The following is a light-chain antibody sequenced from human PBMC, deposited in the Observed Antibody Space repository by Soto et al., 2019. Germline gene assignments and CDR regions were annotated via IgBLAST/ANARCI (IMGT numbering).Light chain of an antibody. V-gene: IGKV3-15*01. J-gene: IGKJ1*01. Sequence: EIVMTQSPATLSVSPGERATLSCRASQSVSSNLAWYQQKPGQAPRLLIYGASTRATGIPARFSGSGSGTEFTLTISSLQSEDFAVYYCQQYNNWTHETFGQGTKVEIK. CDR2: GAS. CDR1: QSVSSN. CDR3: QQYNNWTHET.